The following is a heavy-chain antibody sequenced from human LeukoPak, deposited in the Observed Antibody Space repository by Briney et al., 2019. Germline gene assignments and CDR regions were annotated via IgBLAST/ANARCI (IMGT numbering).Heavy chain of an antibody. Sequence: GESLKISCQGSGYSFTTYWIGWVRQLPGKGLEWMGFIYPGDSETRYSPSFQGQVTISADKSISTAYVQWTSLQASDTAMYYCARRGSRSSGVYYGLDVWGQGTTVTVSS. CDR1: GYSFTTYW. D-gene: IGHD6-6*01. J-gene: IGHJ6*02. CDR2: IYPGDSET. CDR3: ARRGSRSSGVYYGLDV. V-gene: IGHV5-51*01.